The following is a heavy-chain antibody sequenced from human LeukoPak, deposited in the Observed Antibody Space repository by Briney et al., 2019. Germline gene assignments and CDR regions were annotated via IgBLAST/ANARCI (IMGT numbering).Heavy chain of an antibody. Sequence: SETLSLTCTVSGGSISSGSYYWSWIRQPAGKGLEWIGRIYTSGSTNYNPSLKSRVTISVDTSKNQFSLKLSSVPAADTAVYYCARGVVPAARVYYYYYMDVWGKGTTVTVSS. J-gene: IGHJ6*03. D-gene: IGHD2-2*01. CDR1: GGSISSGSYY. CDR3: ARGVVPAARVYYYYYMDV. CDR2: IYTSGST. V-gene: IGHV4-61*02.